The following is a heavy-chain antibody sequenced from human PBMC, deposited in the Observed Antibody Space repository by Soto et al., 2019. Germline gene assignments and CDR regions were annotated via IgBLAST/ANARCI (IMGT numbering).Heavy chain of an antibody. D-gene: IGHD2-8*01. CDR2: FIPVSNRP. CDR1: GGTFSTYV. J-gene: IGHJ4*02. CDR3: TKALPMLQFFNS. Sequence: QIQLVQSGAEMKKPGSSVKVSCKASGGTFSTYVINWVRQAPGQGLEWVGGFIPVSNRPSYAQKLQGRVTISADESSRTAYMELSSLRSDDTAVYYCTKALPMLQFFNSWGRGTLVTVSS. V-gene: IGHV1-69*01.